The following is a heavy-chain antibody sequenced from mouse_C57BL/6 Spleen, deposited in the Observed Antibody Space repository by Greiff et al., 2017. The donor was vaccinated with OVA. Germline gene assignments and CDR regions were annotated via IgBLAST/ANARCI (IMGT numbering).Heavy chain of an antibody. D-gene: IGHD2-1*01. J-gene: IGHJ2*01. CDR3: ARRIYYGNYY. V-gene: IGHV1-50*01. Sequence: QVQLQQPGAELVKPGASVKLSCKASGYTFTSYWMQWVKQRPGQGLEWIGEIDPSDSYTNYNQKFKGKATLTVDTSSSTAYMQLSSLTSEDSAVYYCARRIYYGNYYWGQGTTLTVSS. CDR1: GYTFTSYW. CDR2: IDPSDSYT.